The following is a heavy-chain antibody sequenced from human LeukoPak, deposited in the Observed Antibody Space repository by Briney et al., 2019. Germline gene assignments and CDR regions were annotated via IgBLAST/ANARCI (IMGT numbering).Heavy chain of an antibody. CDR1: GFTFSSYW. V-gene: IGHV3-7*01. CDR3: ARDASSSWYWYFDY. CDR2: IKQDGSEK. Sequence: GGSLRLSCAASGFTFSSYWMSWVRQAPGKGLEWVANIKQDGSEKYYVDSVKGRFTISRDNAKNSLYLQMNSLRAEDTAVYYCARDASSSWYWYFDYWGQGTLVTVSS. D-gene: IGHD6-13*01. J-gene: IGHJ4*02.